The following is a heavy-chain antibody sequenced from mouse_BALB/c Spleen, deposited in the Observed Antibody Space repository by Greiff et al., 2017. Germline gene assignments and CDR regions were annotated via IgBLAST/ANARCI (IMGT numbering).Heavy chain of an antibody. CDR1: GFTFSSYG. J-gene: IGHJ2*01. D-gene: IGHD2-4*01. Sequence: EVKLMESGGGLVQPGGSLKLSCAASGFTFSSYGMSWVRQTPDKRLELVATINSNGGSTYYPDSVKGRFTISRDNAKNTLYLQMSSLKSEDTAMYYCAREGAMITTAFDYWGQGTTLTVSS. CDR2: INSNGGST. CDR3: AREGAMITTAFDY. V-gene: IGHV5-6-3*01.